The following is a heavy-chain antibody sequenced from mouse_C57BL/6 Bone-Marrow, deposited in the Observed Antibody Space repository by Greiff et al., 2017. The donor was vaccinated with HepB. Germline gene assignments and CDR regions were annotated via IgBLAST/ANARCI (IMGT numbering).Heavy chain of an antibody. V-gene: IGHV1-82*01. CDR2: IYPGDGDT. D-gene: IGHD1-1*01. CDR1: GYAFSSSW. Sequence: QVQLKESGPELVKPGASVKISCKASGYAFSSSWMNWVKQRPGKGLEWIGRIYPGDGDTNYNGKFKGKATLTADKSSSTAYMQLSSLTSEDSAVYVCARSPVVALDYWGQGTTLTVSS. CDR3: ARSPVVALDY. J-gene: IGHJ2*01.